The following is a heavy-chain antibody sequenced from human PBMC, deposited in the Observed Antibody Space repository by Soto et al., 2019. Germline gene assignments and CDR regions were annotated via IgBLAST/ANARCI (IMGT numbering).Heavy chain of an antibody. CDR1: GGTFSSYA. CDR3: ARASGYCSGGSCYFSDNAFDI. CDR2: IIPIFGTA. Sequence: SVKVSCKASGGTFSSYAISWVRQAPGQGLEWMGGIIPIFGTANYAQKFQGRVTITADESTSTAYMELSSLRSEGTAVYYCARASGYCSGGSCYFSDNAFDIWGQGTMVTVSS. D-gene: IGHD2-15*01. J-gene: IGHJ3*02. V-gene: IGHV1-69*13.